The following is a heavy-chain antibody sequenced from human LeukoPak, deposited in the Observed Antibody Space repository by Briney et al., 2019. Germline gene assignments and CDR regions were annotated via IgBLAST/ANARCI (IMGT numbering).Heavy chain of an antibody. J-gene: IGHJ5*02. Sequence: GGSLRLSCAASGFTFSSYAMSWVRQPPGKGLEWASAISGSGGSTYHADSVKGRFTISRDNSKNTLYLQMNSLRAEDTAVYYCAKDAIYYDILTGYSRDNWFDPWGQGTLVTVSS. CDR3: AKDAIYYDILTGYSRDNWFDP. D-gene: IGHD3-9*01. CDR1: GFTFSSYA. CDR2: ISGSGGST. V-gene: IGHV3-23*01.